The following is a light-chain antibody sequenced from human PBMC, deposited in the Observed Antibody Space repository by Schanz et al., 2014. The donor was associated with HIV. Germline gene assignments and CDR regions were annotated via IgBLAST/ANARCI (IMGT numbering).Light chain of an antibody. J-gene: IGKJ4*01. CDR3: QQSGDSGGT. V-gene: IGKV3-20*01. CDR2: GAS. CDR1: QTVSNNY. Sequence: EIVLTQSPATLSLSPGEGATLSCRASQTVSNNYLAWYQQKPGQAPRLLMYGASTRATGIPDRFTGSGSGADFTFNISSLEPEDSAVYYCQQSGDSGGTFGGGTKVDMK.